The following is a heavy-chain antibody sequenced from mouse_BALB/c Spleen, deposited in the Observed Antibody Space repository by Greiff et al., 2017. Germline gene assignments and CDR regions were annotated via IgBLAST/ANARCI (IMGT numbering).Heavy chain of an antibody. V-gene: IGHV1S22*01. CDR1: GYTFTSYW. CDR3: TRSRFFDY. Sequence: LQQPGSELVRPGASVKLSCKASGYTFTSYWMHWVKQRPGQGLEWIGNIYPGSGSTNYDEKFKSKATLTVDTSSSTAYMQLSSLTSEDSAVYDCTRSRFFDYWGQGTTLTVSS. J-gene: IGHJ2*01. CDR2: IYPGSGST.